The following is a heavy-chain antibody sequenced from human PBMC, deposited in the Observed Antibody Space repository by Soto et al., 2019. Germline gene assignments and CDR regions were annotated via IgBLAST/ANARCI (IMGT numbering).Heavy chain of an antibody. CDR3: ARFPIVVVPADPKGNWFDP. CDR1: GGYISNGGYC. V-gene: IGHV4-31*03. CDR2: IYSSGST. J-gene: IGHJ5*02. Sequence: SETLPLTCTVSGGYISNGGYCLSWIRTHPGKGLEWIGYIYSSGSTYYNPSLKSRVTISVDTSKNQFSLKLSSVTAADTAVYYCARFPIVVVPADPKGNWFDPWGQGTLVTVSS. D-gene: IGHD2-2*01.